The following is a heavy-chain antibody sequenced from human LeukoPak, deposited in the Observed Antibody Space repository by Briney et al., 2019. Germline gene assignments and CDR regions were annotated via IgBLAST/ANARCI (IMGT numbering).Heavy chain of an antibody. J-gene: IGHJ4*02. CDR1: GFSFSRYW. CDR3: TRDLDYGGYSNFDY. D-gene: IGHD4-23*01. CDR2: IKRDGCSI. V-gene: IGHV3-74*01. Sequence: WVSLRLSCAASGFSFSRYWMHWVRQAPGKGLVWVSRIKRDGCSIVDAHSVKGRVNISRDNAKNTLNLQMNSLRAEDTAVYYCTRDLDYGGYSNFDYWGQGTLVTVSS.